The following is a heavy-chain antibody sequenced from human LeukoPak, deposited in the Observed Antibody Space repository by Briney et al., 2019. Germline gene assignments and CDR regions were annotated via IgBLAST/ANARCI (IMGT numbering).Heavy chain of an antibody. J-gene: IGHJ4*02. CDR2: ISWNSGSI. CDR3: AKGNSSSPEYYFDY. D-gene: IGHD6-6*01. V-gene: IGHV3-9*03. Sequence: PGGSLRLSCAASGFTFDDYAMHWVRQAPGKGLEWVSGISWNSGSIGYADSVKGRFTISRDNAKNSLYLQMNSLRAEDMALYYCAKGNSSSPEYYFDYWGQGTLVTVSS. CDR1: GFTFDDYA.